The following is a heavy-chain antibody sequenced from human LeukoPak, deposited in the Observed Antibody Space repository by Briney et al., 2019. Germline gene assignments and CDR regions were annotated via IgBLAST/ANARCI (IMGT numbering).Heavy chain of an antibody. Sequence: GGSLRLPCAASGFTLSSYAMSWVRQGPGKGLEWVSAISVSGNTYHADFVKGRFTISRDSSKNTLYLQMNSLRAGDAAVYYCAKAPVTTCSGAYCYPFDYWSQGTLVTVSS. D-gene: IGHD2-15*01. CDR3: AKAPVTTCSGAYCYPFDY. V-gene: IGHV3-23*01. CDR1: GFTLSSYA. CDR2: ISVSGNT. J-gene: IGHJ4*02.